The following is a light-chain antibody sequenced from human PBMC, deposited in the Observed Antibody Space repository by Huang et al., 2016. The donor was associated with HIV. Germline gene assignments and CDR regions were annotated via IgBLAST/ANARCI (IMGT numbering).Light chain of an antibody. Sequence: EIVLTQSPATLSLSPGERATLSCRASRSVGSSLAWYQQKPGQAPRLLMYDASHRATGIPARCSGSGSGTDFTLTISSLEPEDFAVYFCQQRTNWPALTFGGGTTVEIK. J-gene: IGKJ4*01. V-gene: IGKV3-11*01. CDR1: RSVGSS. CDR3: QQRTNWPALT. CDR2: DAS.